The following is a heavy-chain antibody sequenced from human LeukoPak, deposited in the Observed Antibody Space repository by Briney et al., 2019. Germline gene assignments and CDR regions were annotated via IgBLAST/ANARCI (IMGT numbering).Heavy chain of an antibody. D-gene: IGHD5-18*01. CDR3: AGEVPDTAMVTFAFDI. J-gene: IGHJ3*02. CDR2: TYYRSKWYN. Sequence: SQTLSLTCAISGDSVSSNSAAWNWIRQSPSRGLEWLGRTYYRSKWYNDYAVSVKSRITINPDTSKNQFSLQLNSVTPEDTAVYYCAGEVPDTAMVTFAFDIWGQGTMVTVSS. CDR1: GDSVSSNSAA. V-gene: IGHV6-1*01.